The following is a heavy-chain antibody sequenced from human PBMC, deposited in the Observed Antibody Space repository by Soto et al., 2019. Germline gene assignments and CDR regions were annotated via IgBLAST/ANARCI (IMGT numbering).Heavy chain of an antibody. J-gene: IGHJ4*02. V-gene: IGHV4-34*01. Sequence: SETLSLTCAVYGGSFSGYYWSWIRQPPGKGLEWIGEINHSGSTNYNPSLKSRVTISVDTSKNQFSLKLSSVTAADTAVYYCAREGGCSGGSCYFDYWGQGTLVTVSS. CDR1: GGSFSGYY. CDR3: AREGGCSGGSCYFDY. CDR2: INHSGST. D-gene: IGHD2-15*01.